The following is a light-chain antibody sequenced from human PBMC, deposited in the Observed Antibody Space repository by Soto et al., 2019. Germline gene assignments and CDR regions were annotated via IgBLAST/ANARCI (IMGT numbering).Light chain of an antibody. CDR2: AVS. CDR3: ISYTATNTLVV. V-gene: IGLV2-14*01. Sequence: QSVLTQPASVSGSPGQSITISCTGTSSDVGNYDYVSWYQQHPGKAPKLIMYAVSHRPSGVSSRFSGSKSGNTASLTISGLQAEDEAAYYCISYTATNTLVVFGTGTKLTVL. J-gene: IGLJ1*01. CDR1: SSDVGNYDY.